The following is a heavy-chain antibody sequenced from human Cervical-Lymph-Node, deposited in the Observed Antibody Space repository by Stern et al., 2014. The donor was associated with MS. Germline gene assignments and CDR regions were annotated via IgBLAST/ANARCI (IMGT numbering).Heavy chain of an antibody. V-gene: IGHV3-11*06. Sequence: MQLVESGGGLVKPGGSLRLSCVASGLTFSDYYMTWIRQAPGKGLEWLSYISSGSSYTNYADSVKGRFTISRDNAKNSLYLQMNSLRADDTAVYYCASHHYYDSSAGLDYWGQGNLVTVSS. CDR3: ASHHYYDSSAGLDY. D-gene: IGHD3-22*01. CDR1: GLTFSDYY. J-gene: IGHJ4*02. CDR2: ISSGSSYT.